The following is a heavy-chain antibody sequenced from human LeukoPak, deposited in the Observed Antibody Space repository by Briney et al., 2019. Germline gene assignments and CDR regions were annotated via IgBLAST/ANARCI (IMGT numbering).Heavy chain of an antibody. CDR1: GYSISSGYY. Sequence: SETLSLTCTVSGYSISSGYYWGWIRPPPGKGLEWIGSIYHSGSTYYNPSLKSRVTISVDTSKNQFSLKLSSVTAADTAVYYCARPDYSNYVSVDPWGQGTPVTVSS. V-gene: IGHV4-38-2*02. CDR3: ARPDYSNYVSVDP. D-gene: IGHD4-11*01. J-gene: IGHJ5*02. CDR2: IYHSGST.